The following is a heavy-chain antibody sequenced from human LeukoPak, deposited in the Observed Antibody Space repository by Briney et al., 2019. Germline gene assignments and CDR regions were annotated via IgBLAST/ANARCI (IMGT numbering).Heavy chain of an antibody. J-gene: IGHJ4*02. Sequence: PGGSLRLSCAASGFTFSSYAMTWVRQAPGKGLEWVANIKQDGSEKHYVDSVKGRFTISRDNAKKSLYLQMNSLRADDTAVYYCAGAIGAADSYWGQGTLVTVSS. D-gene: IGHD6-13*01. CDR1: GFTFSSYA. CDR3: AGAIGAADSY. V-gene: IGHV3-7*03. CDR2: IKQDGSEK.